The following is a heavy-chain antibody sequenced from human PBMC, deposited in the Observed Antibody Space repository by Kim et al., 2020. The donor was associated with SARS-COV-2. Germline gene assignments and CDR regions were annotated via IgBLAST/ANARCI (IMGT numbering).Heavy chain of an antibody. J-gene: IGHJ4*02. CDR3: VRGMGDY. V-gene: IGHV3-74*03. D-gene: IGHD3-16*01. Sequence: GGSLRLSCAASGFTVSNFWMHWVRQIPGKGLVWVSRINGDGNMAAYADSVKGRFTISRDSAKNTLYLQMDSLRVDDTAVYYCVRGMGDYWSRGILVSVSS. CDR1: GFTVSNFW. CDR2: INGDGNMA.